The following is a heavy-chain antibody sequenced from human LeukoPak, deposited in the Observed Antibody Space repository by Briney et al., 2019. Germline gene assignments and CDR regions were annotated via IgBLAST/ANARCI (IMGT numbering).Heavy chain of an antibody. V-gene: IGHV4-59*01. J-gene: IGHJ6*02. CDR1: GGSISSYY. CDR2: IYYSGST. CDR3: ARDPHYYYGMDV. Sequence: PSETLSLTRPVSGGSISSYYWSWIRQPPGKGLEWIGYIYYSGSTNYNPSLKSRVTISVDTSKNQFSLKLSSVTAADTAVYYCARDPHYYYGMDVWGQGTTVTVSS.